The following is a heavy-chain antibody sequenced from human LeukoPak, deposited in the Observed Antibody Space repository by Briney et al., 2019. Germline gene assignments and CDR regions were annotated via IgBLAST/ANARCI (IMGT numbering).Heavy chain of an antibody. Sequence: GGPLRLSCEGSGFPFDSYAMSWVRQSPGKGLEWVSAVTGTGGNTYHADSVKDRFTISRDNSKNTVYLQMNSLRAEDTAIYYCAKVHGSGSYRFDFWGQGTLVTVSS. J-gene: IGHJ4*02. CDR1: GFPFDSYA. V-gene: IGHV3-23*01. CDR2: VTGTGGNT. CDR3: AKVHGSGSYRFDF. D-gene: IGHD3-10*01.